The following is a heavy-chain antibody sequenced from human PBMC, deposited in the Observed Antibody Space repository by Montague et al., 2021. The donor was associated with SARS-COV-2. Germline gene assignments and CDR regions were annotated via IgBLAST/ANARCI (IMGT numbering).Heavy chain of an antibody. CDR1: GGSITGYY. V-gene: IGHV4-59*05. J-gene: IGHJ5*02. D-gene: IGHD6-19*01. CDR2: IYYSGST. CDR3: VRQPGQWLPREWFWFDP. Sequence: SETLSLTCSVSGGSITGYYWSWIRQPPGKGLEWIGSIYYSGSTYXNPSLKSRVTISVDTSKNQFSLKLSSVTAADTAVYYCVRQPGQWLPREWFWFDPWGQGTLVTVSS.